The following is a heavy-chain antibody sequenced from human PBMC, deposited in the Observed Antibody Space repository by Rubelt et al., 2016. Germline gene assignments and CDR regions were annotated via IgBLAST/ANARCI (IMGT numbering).Heavy chain of an antibody. Sequence: PSETLSLTCAVYGGSFSGYYWSWIRQPPGKGLEWIGEINHSGSTNYNPSLKSRVTISVDTSKNQFSLKLSSVTAADTAVYYCARGATPPGTRYWGQGTLVTVSS. D-gene: IGHD5-24*01. CDR1: GGSFSGYY. CDR3: ARGATPPGTRY. V-gene: IGHV4-34*01. CDR2: INHSGST. J-gene: IGHJ4*02.